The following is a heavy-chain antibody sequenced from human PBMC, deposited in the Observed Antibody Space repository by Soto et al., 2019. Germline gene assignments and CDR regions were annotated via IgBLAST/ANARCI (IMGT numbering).Heavy chain of an antibody. CDR2: IYPGDSGT. D-gene: IGHD2-8*01. J-gene: IGHJ6*02. Sequence: PGESLKISCKGSGYSFTSYWIGWVRQMPGKGLEWMGIIYPGDSGTRYSPSFQGQVTISADKSISTAYLQWSSLKASDTAMYYCARHPYCTNGVCFFAPKRYGFIGWDYGMDVWGQGTTVTVSS. CDR3: ARHPYCTNGVCFFAPKRYGFIGWDYGMDV. CDR1: GYSFTSYW. V-gene: IGHV5-51*01.